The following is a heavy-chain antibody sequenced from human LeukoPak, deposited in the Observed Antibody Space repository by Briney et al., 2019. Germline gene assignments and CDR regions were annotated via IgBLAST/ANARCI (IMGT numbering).Heavy chain of an antibody. D-gene: IGHD6-13*01. CDR3: ARDMSSRSDY. J-gene: IGHJ4*02. CDR1: GGTFSSYT. Sequence: ASVKVSCKASGGTFSSYTISWVRQAPGQGLEWMGRIIPILGIANYAQKFQGRVTITADKPTSTAYIELSSLRSEDTAVYYCARDMSSRSDYWGQGTLVTVSS. V-gene: IGHV1-69*04. CDR2: IIPILGIA.